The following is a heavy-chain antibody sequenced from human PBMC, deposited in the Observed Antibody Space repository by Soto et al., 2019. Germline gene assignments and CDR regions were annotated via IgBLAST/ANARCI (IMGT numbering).Heavy chain of an antibody. V-gene: IGHV5-10-1*01. J-gene: IGHJ4*02. CDR1: GYSFTTYW. CDR2: IDPSDSYT. Sequence: GESLKISCKGSGYSFTTYWISWGRQMPGKGLEWMGRIDPSDSYTNYSPSFQGHVTISADKSISTAYLQWSSLKASDTAMYYCARGYCSSTSCYTDDYWGQGTLVTVSS. CDR3: ARGYCSSTSCYTDDY. D-gene: IGHD2-2*02.